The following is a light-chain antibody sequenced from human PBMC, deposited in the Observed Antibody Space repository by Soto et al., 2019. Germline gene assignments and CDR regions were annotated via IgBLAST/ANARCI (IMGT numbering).Light chain of an antibody. CDR2: GAS. CDR3: QQYDSSRGHT. CDR1: QSVSSSY. V-gene: IGKV3-20*01. J-gene: IGKJ4*01. Sequence: EIVLPQSPGTLSLYPGERATLSCRASQSVSSSYLAWYQQKPGQAPRLLIYGASSRATGIPDRFSGSGSGTDFTLTIIRLEPEDFAVYYCQQYDSSRGHTCGGWTKVEIK.